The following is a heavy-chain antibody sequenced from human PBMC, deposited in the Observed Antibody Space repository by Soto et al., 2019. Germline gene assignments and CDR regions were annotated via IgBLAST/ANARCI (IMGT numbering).Heavy chain of an antibody. J-gene: IGHJ4*02. D-gene: IGHD3-22*01. CDR2: ISSSSSYT. CDR3: ARESSGYYRPVYFDY. Sequence: SGGSLRLSCAASGFTFSDYYMSWIRQAPGKGLEWVSYISSSSSYTNYADSVKGRFTISRDNAKNSLYLQMNSLRAEDTAVYYCARESSGYYRPVYFDYWGQGTLVTVSS. V-gene: IGHV3-11*06. CDR1: GFTFSDYY.